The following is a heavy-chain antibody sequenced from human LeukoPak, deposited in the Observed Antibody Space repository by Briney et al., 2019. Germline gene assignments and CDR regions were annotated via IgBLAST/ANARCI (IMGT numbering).Heavy chain of an antibody. V-gene: IGHV4-34*01. J-gene: IGHJ4*02. D-gene: IGHD1-20*01. Sequence: SETLSLTCAVHGGSFSGYYWSWIRQPPGKGLEWIGEINHSGSTNYNPSLKSRVTISVDTSKNQFSLKLSSVTAADTAVYYCARGYITGTTKGGPALDYWGQGTLVTVSS. CDR3: ARGYITGTTKGGPALDY. CDR2: INHSGST. CDR1: GGSFSGYY.